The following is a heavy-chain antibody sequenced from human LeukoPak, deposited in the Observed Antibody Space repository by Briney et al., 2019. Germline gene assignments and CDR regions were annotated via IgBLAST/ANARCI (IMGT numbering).Heavy chain of an antibody. CDR1: GFTFSRFW. CDR2: ISNNGGYT. CDR3: AKQLGYCSDGSCYFPY. Sequence: GGSLRLSCEASGFTFSRFWMSWVRQAPGKGLEWVSAISNNGGYTYYADSVQGRFTISRDNSKSTLCLQMNSLRAEDTAVYYCAKQLGYCSDGSCYFPYWGQGTLVTVSS. J-gene: IGHJ4*02. V-gene: IGHV3-23*01. D-gene: IGHD2-15*01.